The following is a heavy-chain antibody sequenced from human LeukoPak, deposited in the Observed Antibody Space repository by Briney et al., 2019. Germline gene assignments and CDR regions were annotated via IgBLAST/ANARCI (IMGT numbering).Heavy chain of an antibody. J-gene: IGHJ4*02. CDR3: SRGRGAYYSDY. CDR1: GFTLCDDA. CDR2: MRSKAYGGTT. Sequence: AGGSLRLSCTASGFTLCDDAMSWVRQAPGQGLEWVTFMRSKAYGGTTECAASVKGRFTISRDDSKSIAYLQMHSLKTEDTAVYYCSRGRGAYYSDYWGQGTLVAVSS. V-gene: IGHV3-49*04. D-gene: IGHD3-10*01.